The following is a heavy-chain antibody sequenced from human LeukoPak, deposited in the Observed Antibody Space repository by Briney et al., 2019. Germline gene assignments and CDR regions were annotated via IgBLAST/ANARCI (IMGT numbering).Heavy chain of an antibody. CDR3: AEATPRRYQPYYGMDV. J-gene: IGHJ6*02. CDR2: IIPILGIA. D-gene: IGHD1-26*01. V-gene: IGHV1-69*04. Sequence: SVKVSCKASGGTFSSYAISWVRQAPGQGLEWMGRIIPILGIANYAQEFQGRVTITADKSTSTAYMELSSLRSEDTAVYYCAEATPRRYQPYYGMDVWGQGTTVTVSS. CDR1: GGTFSSYA.